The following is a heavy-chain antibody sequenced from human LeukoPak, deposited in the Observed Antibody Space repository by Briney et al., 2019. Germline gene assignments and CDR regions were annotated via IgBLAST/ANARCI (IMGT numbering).Heavy chain of an antibody. J-gene: IGHJ3*01. CDR2: IKQDGSGK. V-gene: IGHV3-7*01. D-gene: IGHD4-23*01. CDR1: GFTFSNYW. CDR3: TKEGDLGGLHR. Sequence: GSLRLSCAASGFTFSNYWMDWVRQAPGKGLEWVAKIKQDGSGKDYVDSVKGRFTISRDNSKNTLYLQMDSLRGDDTALYYCTKEGDLGGLHRWGHGTMVTVSS.